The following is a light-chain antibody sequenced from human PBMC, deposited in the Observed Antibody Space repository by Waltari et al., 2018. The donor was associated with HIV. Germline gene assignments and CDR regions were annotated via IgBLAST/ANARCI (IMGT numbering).Light chain of an antibody. J-gene: IGLJ1*01. CDR3: NCRDSSGLYV. CDR1: SLRSYY. Sequence: SSELTQDPAVSVALGQTVRITCQGDSLRSYYASWYQQKPGQAPVLVIYGKNNRPSGIPDRFSGSSSVNTASLTITGAQAEDEADYYCNCRDSSGLYVFGTGTKVTVL. V-gene: IGLV3-19*01. CDR2: GKN.